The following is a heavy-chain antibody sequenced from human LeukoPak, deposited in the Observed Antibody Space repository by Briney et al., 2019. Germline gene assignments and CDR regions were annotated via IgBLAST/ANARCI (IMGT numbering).Heavy chain of an antibody. CDR2: ISERGGST. D-gene: IGHD3-10*01. J-gene: IGHJ4*02. Sequence: GGSLRLSCVVSGISLSNYAMTWVRQAPGKGLEWVSYISERGGSTTYADSVKGRFTISRDTSLNTLYLQINTLRAEDTAVYFCAKRGVVIRGILVIGYHQEAYHYDFWGQGVLVTVSS. CDR1: GISLSNYA. CDR3: AKRGVVIRGILVIGYHQEAYHYDF. V-gene: IGHV3-23*01.